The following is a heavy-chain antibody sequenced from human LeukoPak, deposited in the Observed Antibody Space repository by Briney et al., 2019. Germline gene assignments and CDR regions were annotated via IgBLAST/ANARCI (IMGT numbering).Heavy chain of an antibody. CDR3: AKDNLGDFWSGYYGMDV. CDR1: GFTFSSYA. D-gene: IGHD3-3*01. J-gene: IGHJ6*02. Sequence: GGPLRLSCAASGFTFSSYAMSWVRQAPGKGLEWVSAISGSGGSTYYADSVKGRFTISRDNSKNTLYLQMNSLRAEDTAVYYCAKDNLGDFWSGYYGMDVWGQGTTVTVSS. CDR2: ISGSGGST. V-gene: IGHV3-23*01.